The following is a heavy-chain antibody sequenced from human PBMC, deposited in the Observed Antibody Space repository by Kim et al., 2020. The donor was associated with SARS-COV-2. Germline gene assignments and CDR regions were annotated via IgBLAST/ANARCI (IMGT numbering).Heavy chain of an antibody. CDR3: AKDMEHYGSGLGDY. D-gene: IGHD3-10*01. V-gene: IGHV3-43*02. CDR1: GFTFDDYA. Sequence: GGSLRLSCAASGFTFDDYAMHWVRQAPGKGLEWVSLISGDGGSTYYADSVKGRFTISRDNSKNSLYLQMNSLRTEDTALYYCAKDMEHYGSGLGDYWGQGTLVTVSS. CDR2: ISGDGGST. J-gene: IGHJ4*02.